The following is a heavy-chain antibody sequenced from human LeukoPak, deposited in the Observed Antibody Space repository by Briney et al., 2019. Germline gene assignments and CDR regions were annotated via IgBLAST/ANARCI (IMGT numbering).Heavy chain of an antibody. CDR1: GFXFSSYA. CDR3: AKSPSFFNWYFDL. J-gene: IGHJ2*01. CDR2: ISGSGGST. V-gene: IGHV3-23*01. D-gene: IGHD3-16*01. Sequence: PGGSLRLSCAASGFXFSSYAISWVRQAPGKGLEWVSAISGSGGSTYYADSVKGRFTISRDNSKNTLYLQMNSLRAEDTAVYYCAKSPSFFNWYFDLWGRGTLVTVSS.